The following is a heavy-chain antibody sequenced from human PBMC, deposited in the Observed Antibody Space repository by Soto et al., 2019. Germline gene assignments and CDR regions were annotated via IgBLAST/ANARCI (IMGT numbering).Heavy chain of an antibody. V-gene: IGHV1-18*04. Sequence: QVQLVQSGAEVKKPGASVKVSCKASGYTFTSYGISWVRQAPGQGLEGMGWISAYNGNKNYAQKLQGRVTMTTDTTTSTAYLELRSLGSDDTAVYYCARTAVRNGRRGDGMDVWGQGTTVTVSS. CDR2: ISAYNGNK. CDR3: ARTAVRNGRRGDGMDV. J-gene: IGHJ6*02. D-gene: IGHD2-15*01. CDR1: GYTFTSYG.